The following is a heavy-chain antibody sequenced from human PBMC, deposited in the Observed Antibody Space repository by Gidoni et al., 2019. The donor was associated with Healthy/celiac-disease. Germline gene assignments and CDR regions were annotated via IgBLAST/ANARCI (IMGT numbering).Heavy chain of an antibody. Sequence: QVHLVQSGAEVKKPVASVKVSCKASGYTFTSYDINWVRQATGQGLEWMGWMNPNSSNTGYAQKFQGRVTMTRNTSISTAYMELSSLRSEDTAVYYCARGLTAAPFGYYYYGMDVWGQGTTVTVSS. V-gene: IGHV1-8*01. D-gene: IGHD2-2*01. CDR3: ARGLTAAPFGYYYYGMDV. J-gene: IGHJ6*02. CDR1: GYTFTSYD. CDR2: MNPNSSNT.